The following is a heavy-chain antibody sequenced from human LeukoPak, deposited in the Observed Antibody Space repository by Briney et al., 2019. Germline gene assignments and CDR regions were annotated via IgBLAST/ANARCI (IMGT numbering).Heavy chain of an antibody. J-gene: IGHJ4*02. CDR1: GFTFSSYW. CDR3: AKDTHYFDY. V-gene: IGHV3-7*03. Sequence: GGSLRLSCAASGFTFSSYWMSWVRQAPGQGLEWVANINQDGSEKYYVDSVKGRFTISRDNAKNSLYLQMNTLRAEDTAVYYCAKDTHYFDYWGQGTLVTVSS. CDR2: INQDGSEK.